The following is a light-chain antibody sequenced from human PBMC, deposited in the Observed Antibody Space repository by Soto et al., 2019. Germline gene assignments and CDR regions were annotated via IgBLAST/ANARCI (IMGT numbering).Light chain of an antibody. CDR3: QQRSNWPLT. J-gene: IGKJ4*01. V-gene: IGKV3-11*01. CDR2: DAS. Sequence: IVLTQSPATLSLSPGERATLSCRASQSVSSYLAWYQQRPGQAPRLFIYDASNRATGIPARFSGSGSGTDFTLTISSLEPEDFAVYYCQQRSNWPLTFGGGTKVEIK. CDR1: QSVSSY.